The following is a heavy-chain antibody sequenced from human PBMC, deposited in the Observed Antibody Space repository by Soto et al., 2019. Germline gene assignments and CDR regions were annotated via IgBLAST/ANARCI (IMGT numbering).Heavy chain of an antibody. CDR1: GVSFRTNA. D-gene: IGHD2-2*02. Sequence: QVQLVQSGAEVKKPGSSVKISCKASGVSFRTNAFSWVRQAPGQGLEWMGGIIPIFPTPDYAQKFQGRATITADESTTTTYMELSSLRSEDTSTYYWERDKYRQQLVGNYYYIMDVWGQGTTVTVSS. V-gene: IGHV1-69*12. J-gene: IGHJ6*02. CDR3: ERDKYRQQLVGNYYYIMDV. CDR2: IIPIFPTP.